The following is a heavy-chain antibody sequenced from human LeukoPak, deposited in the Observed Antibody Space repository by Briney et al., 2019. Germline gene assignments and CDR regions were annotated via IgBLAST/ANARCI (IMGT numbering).Heavy chain of an antibody. CDR2: IIPIFGTA. CDR1: GGTFSSYA. CDR3: ARTNDLPGYNWFDP. Sequence: ASLKVSCKASGGTFSSYAVTWVRQAPGQGLEWMGGIIPIFGTANYAQKFQDRVTITADESTSTAYMELSRLRSDDTAVYYCARTNDLPGYNWFDPWGQGTLVTVSS. V-gene: IGHV1-69*01. D-gene: IGHD3-3*01. J-gene: IGHJ5*02.